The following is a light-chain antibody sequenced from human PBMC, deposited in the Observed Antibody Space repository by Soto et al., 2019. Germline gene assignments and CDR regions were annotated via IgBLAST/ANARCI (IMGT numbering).Light chain of an antibody. CDR1: QSISSW. CDR3: QQYNAN. J-gene: IGKJ1*01. Sequence: DIQMTQSPSTLSASVGDRVTITCRASQSISSWLAWYQSKPGNAPKLLIYDASTLKNGVPARFSGSGSGTEFTLIISSLQPDDFATYYCQQYNANFGQGTKVEIK. CDR2: DAS. V-gene: IGKV1-5*01.